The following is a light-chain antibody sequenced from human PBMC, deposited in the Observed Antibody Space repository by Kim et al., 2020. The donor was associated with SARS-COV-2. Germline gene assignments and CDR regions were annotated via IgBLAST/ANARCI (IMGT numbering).Light chain of an antibody. CDR2: TAS. CDR3: QQYTAWPLA. CDR1: QTVGNN. Sequence: GSPGERATLSCRASQTVGNNLAWYQQKVGQAPRLLIYTASTRATDIPARFSGSGSGTEFTLTISSLQSEDFALYYCQQYTAWPLAFGQGTKVDIK. V-gene: IGKV3-15*01. J-gene: IGKJ1*01.